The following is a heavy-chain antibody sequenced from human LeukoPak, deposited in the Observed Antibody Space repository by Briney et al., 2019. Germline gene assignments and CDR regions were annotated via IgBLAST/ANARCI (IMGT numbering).Heavy chain of an antibody. Sequence: SETLSLTCTVSGGSISSYFWSWIQQPPGKGLEWIGYIYYSGSTNYNPSLKSRVTMSVVTSKNQFSLKLCSGSAADTAVYYCATFDRAVAGTIDYWGQGTLVTVSS. D-gene: IGHD6-19*01. CDR2: IYYSGST. CDR1: GGSISSYF. J-gene: IGHJ4*02. V-gene: IGHV4-59*08. CDR3: ATFDRAVAGTIDY.